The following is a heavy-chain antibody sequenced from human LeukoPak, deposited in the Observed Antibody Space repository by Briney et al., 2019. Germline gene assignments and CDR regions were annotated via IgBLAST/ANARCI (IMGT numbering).Heavy chain of an antibody. J-gene: IGHJ4*02. V-gene: IGHV4-38-2*01. CDR1: GYSISSGYY. D-gene: IGHD3-9*01. CDR2: IYHSGST. CDR3: ARQAGYFDWLDY. Sequence: SETLSLTCGVSGYSISSGYYWGWIRQPPGKGLEWIGSIYHSGSTYYNPSLKSRVTISVDTSKNQFSLKLSSVTAADTAVYYCARQAGYFDWLDYWGQGTLVTVSS.